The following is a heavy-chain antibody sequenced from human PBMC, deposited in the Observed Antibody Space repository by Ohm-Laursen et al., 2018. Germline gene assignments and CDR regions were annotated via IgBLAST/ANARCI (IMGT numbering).Heavy chain of an antibody. CDR3: AKDRGSDWYFDV. J-gene: IGHJ2*01. Sequence: SLRLSCTASGFTFSNYWMSWVRQTPGKGLEWVANIKQDGGEKNFADSVKGRFTISRDNAKNSLYLQMNSLRTEDTAVYYCAKDRGSDWYFDVWGRGTLVTVSS. D-gene: IGHD3-10*01. V-gene: IGHV3-7*01. CDR2: IKQDGGEK. CDR1: GFTFSNYW.